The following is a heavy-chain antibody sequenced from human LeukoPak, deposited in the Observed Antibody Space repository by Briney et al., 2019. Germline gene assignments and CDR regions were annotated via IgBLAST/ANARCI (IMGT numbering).Heavy chain of an antibody. J-gene: IGHJ6*02. V-gene: IGHV3-53*01. D-gene: IGHD3-10*01. CDR2: IYSGGST. Sequence: GGALRLSCAASGFTVSSNYMSWVRQAPGKGLEWVSVIYSGGSTYYADSVKGRFTISRDNSKNTLDLQMNSLRAEDTAVYYCAREESGITMVRGARDYYGMDVWGQGTTVTVSS. CDR3: AREESGITMVRGARDYYGMDV. CDR1: GFTVSSNY.